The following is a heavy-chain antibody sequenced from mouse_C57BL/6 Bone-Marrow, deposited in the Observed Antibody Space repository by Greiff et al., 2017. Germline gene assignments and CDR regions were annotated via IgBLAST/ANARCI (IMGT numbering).Heavy chain of an antibody. CDR3: ARDDYDGFAY. D-gene: IGHD2-4*01. CDR2: INPGSGGT. V-gene: IGHV1-54*01. CDR1: GYAFTNYL. J-gene: IGHJ3*01. Sequence: LQESGAELARPGTSVKVSCKASGYAFTNYLIEWVKQRPGQGLEWIGVINPGSGGTNYNEKFKGKATLTADKSSSTAYMQLSSLTSEDSAVYFCARDDYDGFAYWGQGTLVTVSA.